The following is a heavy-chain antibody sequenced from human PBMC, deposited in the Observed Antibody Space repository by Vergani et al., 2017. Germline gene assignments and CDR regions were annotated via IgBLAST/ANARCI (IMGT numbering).Heavy chain of an antibody. J-gene: IGHJ5*01. V-gene: IGHV1-18*01. CDR2: ISASNGNT. D-gene: IGHD1-26*01. CDR1: GYTFTTYG. CDR3: ARGRLKIEGVTSNGFEP. Sequence: QVQLVQSGTEVTKPGASVKVSCKASGYTFTTYGISWVRQAPGQGLEWMGWISASNGNTDYAQKLLGRVTMTTDRSTSTAYMEQRSLRSDDTAVYYCARGRLKIEGVTSNGFEPWGQGTLVTVSS.